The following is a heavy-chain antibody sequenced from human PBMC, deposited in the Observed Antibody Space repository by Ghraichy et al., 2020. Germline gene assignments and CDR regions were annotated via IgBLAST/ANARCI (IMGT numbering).Heavy chain of an antibody. CDR1: GFTFSSYW. V-gene: IGHV3-7*01. CDR2: IKQDGSEK. Sequence: GESLNISCAASGFTFSSYWMSWVRQAPGKGLEWVANIKQDGSEKYYVDSVKGRFTISRDNTKNSLYLQMNSLRAEDTAVYYCARDRLRYFDYWGQGTLVTVSS. D-gene: IGHD3-9*01. J-gene: IGHJ4*02. CDR3: ARDRLRYFDY.